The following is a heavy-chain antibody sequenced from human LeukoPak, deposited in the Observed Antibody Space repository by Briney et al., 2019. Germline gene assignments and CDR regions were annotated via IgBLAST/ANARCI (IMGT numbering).Heavy chain of an antibody. V-gene: IGHV3-30*18. CDR1: GFTFSNYG. J-gene: IGHJ2*01. CDR2: ISYDGNNK. D-gene: IGHD6-13*01. CDR3: AKNWQQLVRRLGYFDL. Sequence: GGSLRLSCAASGFTFSNYGMYWVRQAPGKGLEWVAVISYDGNNKYYVDSVKGRFTISRDNSKNTLYLQMNSLRADDTAVYYCAKNWQQLVRRLGYFDLWGRGTLVTVSS.